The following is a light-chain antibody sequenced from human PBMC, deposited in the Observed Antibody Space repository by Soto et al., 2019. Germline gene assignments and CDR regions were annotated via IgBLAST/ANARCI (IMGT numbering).Light chain of an antibody. CDR1: QSISSW. CDR2: KAS. CDR3: QQYHSLNT. J-gene: IGKJ2*01. Sequence: DIQMTQSPSTLSASVGERVTITCRASQSISSWLAWYQQKPGKAPKVLIYKASSLESGVPSRFSGSGSGTEFTLTISSLQPDDFSTYYCQQYHSLNTFGQGTKLEI. V-gene: IGKV1-5*03.